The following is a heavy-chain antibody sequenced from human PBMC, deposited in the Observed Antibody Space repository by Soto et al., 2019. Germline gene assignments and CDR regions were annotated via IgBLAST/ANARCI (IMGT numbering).Heavy chain of an antibody. V-gene: IGHV1-18*01. CDR2: ISAHNGNT. D-gene: IGHD1-1*01. J-gene: IGHJ4*02. CDR3: AGGRYGDY. Sequence: QVHLVQSGAEVKKPGASVKVSCKGSGYGFTTYGITWVRQAPGQGLEWMAWISAHNGNTNYAAKLQGRVTVTRDTSTSTAYMELRSLRSGDTAGYYCAGGRYGDYWGEGALVTVSS. CDR1: GYGFTTYG.